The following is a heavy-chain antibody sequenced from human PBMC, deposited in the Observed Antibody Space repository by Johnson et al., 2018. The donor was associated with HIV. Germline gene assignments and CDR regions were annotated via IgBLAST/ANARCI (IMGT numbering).Heavy chain of an antibody. CDR1: GFTFSDHY. D-gene: IGHD1-1*01. V-gene: IGHV3-11*04. J-gene: IGHJ3*02. CDR2: ISSSGSTI. CDR3: AKDRTGFDAFDI. Sequence: QVPLVDSGVGLFKPGGSLRLSCVGSGFTFSDHYMSWVRQAPGKGLEWVSFISSSGSTIYYSDSVKGRFTISRDNAKNSLYLQMNSLRAEDTAVYYCAKDRTGFDAFDIWGQGTMVTVSS.